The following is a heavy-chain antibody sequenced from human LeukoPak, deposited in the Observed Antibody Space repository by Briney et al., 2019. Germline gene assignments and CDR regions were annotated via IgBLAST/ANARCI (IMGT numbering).Heavy chain of an antibody. CDR1: GFTFSSYG. D-gene: IGHD3-9*01. J-gene: IGHJ4*02. CDR2: IRYDGSNK. CDR3: AKSGRYFDCFDY. V-gene: IGHV3-30*02. Sequence: PGGSLRLSCAASGFTFSSYGMHWVREAPGKGLEWVAFIRYDGSNKYYADSVKGRFTISRDNSKNTLYLQMNSLRAEDTAVYYCAKSGRYFDCFDYWGQGTLVTVSS.